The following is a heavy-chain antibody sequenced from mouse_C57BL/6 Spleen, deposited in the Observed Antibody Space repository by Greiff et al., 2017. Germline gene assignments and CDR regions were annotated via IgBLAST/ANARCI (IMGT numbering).Heavy chain of an antibody. J-gene: IGHJ1*03. CDR1: GYTFTSYW. CDR3: ARLYGNYGYFDV. D-gene: IGHD2-1*01. Sequence: QVQLQQPGAELVKPGASVKLSCKASGYTFTSYWMHWVKQRPGQGLEWIGMIHPTSGSTNYNEKFKSKATLTVDKSSSTAYLQLSSLTSEDSAVYYCARLYGNYGYFDVWGTGTTVTVSS. CDR2: IHPTSGST. V-gene: IGHV1-64*01.